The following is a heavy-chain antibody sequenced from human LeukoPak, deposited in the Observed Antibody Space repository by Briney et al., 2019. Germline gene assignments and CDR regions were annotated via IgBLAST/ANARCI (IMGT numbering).Heavy chain of an antibody. Sequence: GGSLRLSCAASGFTFSSQWMSWVRQAPGKGLEWVANIKEDGSKENYEDSVKGRFTISRDNAKNSLYLQMSSLRAEDTAVYYCARDWAYAFDYWGQGTLVTVSS. V-gene: IGHV3-7*01. D-gene: IGHD3-16*01. CDR2: IKEDGSKE. CDR1: GFTFSSQW. CDR3: ARDWAYAFDY. J-gene: IGHJ4*02.